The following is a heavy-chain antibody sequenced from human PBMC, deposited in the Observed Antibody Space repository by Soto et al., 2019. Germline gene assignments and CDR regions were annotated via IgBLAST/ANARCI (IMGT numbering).Heavy chain of an antibody. D-gene: IGHD3-9*01. CDR3: ARELGYFDSPSHVMDV. CDR1: GFTFSSYG. Sequence: ESGGGVVQPGRSLRLSCAASGFTFSSYGMHWVRQAPGKGLEWVAVIWYDGSNKYYADSVKGRFTISRDNSKNTLYLQMNSLRAEDTAVYYCARELGYFDSPSHVMDVWGQGTKVTVSS. J-gene: IGHJ6*02. V-gene: IGHV3-33*01. CDR2: IWYDGSNK.